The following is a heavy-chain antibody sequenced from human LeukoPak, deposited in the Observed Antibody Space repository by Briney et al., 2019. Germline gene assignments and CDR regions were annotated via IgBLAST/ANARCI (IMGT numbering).Heavy chain of an antibody. CDR1: GFPFSDYY. D-gene: IGHD1-1*01. CDR3: ARLRSGRDDY. V-gene: IGHV3-11*06. J-gene: IGHJ4*02. CDR2: ITSSGGYT. Sequence: VGSLRLSCAASGFPFSDYYMTWMRQAPGKGLECISYITSSGGYTSYADSVKGRFTISRDNAKNSLYLQMSSLRAEDTAVYYCARLRSGRDDYWGQGTLVTVS.